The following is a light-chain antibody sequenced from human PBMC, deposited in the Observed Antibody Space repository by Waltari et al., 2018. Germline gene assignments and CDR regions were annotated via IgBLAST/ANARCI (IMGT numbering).Light chain of an antibody. V-gene: IGKV1-5*03. CDR3: QEYKTYRT. CDR1: QSIDRW. Sequence: DIQMTQSPSTLSASVGERVTITYRASQSIDRWLAWYQQKPGKAPKLLIYKTSSLESGVASRFSGSGYGTEFTLTISSLQPDDFATYYCQEYKTYRTFGQGTKVEIK. CDR2: KTS. J-gene: IGKJ1*01.